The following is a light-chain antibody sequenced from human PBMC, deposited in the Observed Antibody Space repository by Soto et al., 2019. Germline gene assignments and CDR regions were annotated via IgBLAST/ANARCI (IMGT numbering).Light chain of an antibody. CDR1: SSNIGGNS. Sequence: SALTXPPSVSAAPGQKVTISCSGSSSNIGGNSVSWYQQLPGTAPKLLIYDDNKRPSGIPDRFSGSKSGTSATLGITGFQTGDEADYYCGSWDSSLSAYVFGTGTKVPVL. CDR2: DDN. V-gene: IGLV1-51*01. J-gene: IGLJ1*01. CDR3: GSWDSSLSAYV.